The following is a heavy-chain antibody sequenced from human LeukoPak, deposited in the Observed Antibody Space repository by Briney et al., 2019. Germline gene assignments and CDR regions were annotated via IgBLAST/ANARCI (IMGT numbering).Heavy chain of an antibody. CDR2: ISPSDGNT. V-gene: IGHV3-23*01. D-gene: IGHD4-17*01. J-gene: IGHJ4*02. Sequence: GGSLRLSCAASGFTFSKYAMSWVRQAPGKGLEGVSAISPSDGNTFYADSVKGRFIISRDNSKNTLALQMNSLRAEDTALYYCAKDSSVPYGITDWGQGTLVTVSS. CDR3: AKDSSVPYGITD. CDR1: GFTFSKYA.